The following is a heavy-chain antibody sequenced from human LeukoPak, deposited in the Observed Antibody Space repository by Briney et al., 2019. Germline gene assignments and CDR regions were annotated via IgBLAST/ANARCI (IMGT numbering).Heavy chain of an antibody. Sequence: GASVKVSCKASGFTFTSSAMQWVRQARGQRLEWIGWIVVGSGNTNYAQKFQGRVTMTRDTSITTAYMELSRLTSDDTAVYYCARERSVTYYYDNSANWFDPWGQGTLVTVSS. V-gene: IGHV1-58*02. CDR2: IVVGSGNT. CDR3: ARERSVTYYYDNSANWFDP. D-gene: IGHD3-22*01. CDR1: GFTFTSSA. J-gene: IGHJ5*02.